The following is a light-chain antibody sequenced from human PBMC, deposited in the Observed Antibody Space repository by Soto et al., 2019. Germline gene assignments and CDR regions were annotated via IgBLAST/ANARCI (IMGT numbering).Light chain of an antibody. Sequence: QAVVTQEPSFSVSPGGTVTLTCGLSSGSVSTSYYPSWYQQTPGQAPRTLIYSTNTRASGVPDRSSGSILGNKAALTITGDQADDESDYYCVLYIGSGILFGGGTKLTVL. CDR1: SGSVSTSYY. V-gene: IGLV8-61*01. CDR3: VLYIGSGIL. J-gene: IGLJ2*01. CDR2: STN.